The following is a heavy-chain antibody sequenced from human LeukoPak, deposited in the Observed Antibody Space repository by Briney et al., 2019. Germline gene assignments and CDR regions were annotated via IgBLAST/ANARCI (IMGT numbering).Heavy chain of an antibody. Sequence: CINPNSRGTNYAQKFQGRVTMTRDTSISTAYMELSSLRSDDTAVYYCARGDSDYYYYGMDVWGQGTTVTVSS. D-gene: IGHD5-24*01. CDR3: ARGDSDYYYYGMDV. CDR2: INPNSRGT. J-gene: IGHJ6*02. V-gene: IGHV1-2*02.